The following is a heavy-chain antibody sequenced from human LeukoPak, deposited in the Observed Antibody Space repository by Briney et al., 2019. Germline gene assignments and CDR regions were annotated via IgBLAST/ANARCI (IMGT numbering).Heavy chain of an antibody. V-gene: IGHV1-2*02. CDR3: ASDSSSSEPELSYYYYYYYMDV. CDR1: GYTFIGYY. CDR2: IYPNSGGT. J-gene: IGHJ6*03. Sequence: VASVKVSCKASGYTFIGYYIHWVRQAPGQGLEWMGWIYPNSGGTNYAQKFQGRVTMTRDTSISTAYMELSRLRSDDTAVYYCASDSSSSEPELSYYYYYYYMDVWGKGTTVTVSS. D-gene: IGHD6-6*01.